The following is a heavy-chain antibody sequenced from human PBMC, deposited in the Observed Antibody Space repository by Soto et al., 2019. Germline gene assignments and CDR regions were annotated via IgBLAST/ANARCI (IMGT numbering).Heavy chain of an antibody. Sequence: SETLSLTCADNGGSFSSYHWRWIRQTPGKGLEWIGEINHLTTTNYNPSLKSRVIISLDTPKNQFSLKLRSVTAADTAVYYCARGYCTARGPSFWGQGILGTV. D-gene: IGHD2-8*01. CDR2: INHLTTT. V-gene: IGHV4-34*01. J-gene: IGHJ4*02. CDR1: GGSFSSYH. CDR3: ARGYCTARGPSF.